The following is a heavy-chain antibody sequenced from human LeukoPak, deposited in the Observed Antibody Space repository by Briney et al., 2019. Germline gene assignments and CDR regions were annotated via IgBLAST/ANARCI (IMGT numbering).Heavy chain of an antibody. D-gene: IGHD6-13*01. CDR1: GFSFRTHS. J-gene: IGHJ1*01. CDR3: ARGGSSWYPFAY. Sequence: PGGSLRLSCAASGFSFRTHSMNWVRQAPGKGLEWVANIKQDGNEKYYVDSVKGRFTISRDNAKNPLYLQMNSLRAEDTAVYYCARGGSSWYPFAYWGQGTLVTVSS. CDR2: IKQDGNEK. V-gene: IGHV3-7*01.